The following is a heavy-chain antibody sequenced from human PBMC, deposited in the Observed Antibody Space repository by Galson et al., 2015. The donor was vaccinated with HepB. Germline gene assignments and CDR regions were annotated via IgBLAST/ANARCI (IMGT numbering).Heavy chain of an antibody. CDR2: INSDGSST. CDR1: GFTFSSYW. D-gene: IGHD1-26*01. J-gene: IGHJ6*02. CDR3: ARDDGYSGSYYGLSAFYYYYGMDV. Sequence: SLRLSCAASGFTFSSYWMHWVRQAPGKGLVWVSRINSDGSSTSYADSVKGRFTISRDNAKNTLYLQMNSLRAEDTAVYYCARDDGYSGSYYGLSAFYYYYGMDVWGQGTTVTVSS. V-gene: IGHV3-74*01.